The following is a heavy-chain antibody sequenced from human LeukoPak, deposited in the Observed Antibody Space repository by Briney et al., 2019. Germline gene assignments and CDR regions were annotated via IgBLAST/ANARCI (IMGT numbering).Heavy chain of an antibody. Sequence: GGSLRLSCAASGFSFNDYGMHWVRQAPGKGLEWVSGISWNSGSIGYADSVKGRFTISRDNARNSPYLQMNSLRAEDTAVYYCAKDRREGELWVFDYWGQGTLVTVSS. J-gene: IGHJ4*02. CDR3: AKDRREGELWVFDY. D-gene: IGHD3-16*01. V-gene: IGHV3-9*01. CDR1: GFSFNDYG. CDR2: ISWNSGSI.